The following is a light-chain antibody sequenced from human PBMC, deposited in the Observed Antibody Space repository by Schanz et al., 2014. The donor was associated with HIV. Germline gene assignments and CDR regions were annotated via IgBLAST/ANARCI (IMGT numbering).Light chain of an antibody. CDR2: ANS. CDR1: QSVSSNF. Sequence: EIVLTQSPGTLSLSLGERATLSCRASQSVSSNFLAWYQQKPNQAPRLLIYANSFRATGVPDRFSGTGSGTDFTLTISRLEPDDFAVYYCHHYGDSRGTFGGGTEVDI. V-gene: IGKV3-20*01. J-gene: IGKJ4*02. CDR3: HHYGDSRGT.